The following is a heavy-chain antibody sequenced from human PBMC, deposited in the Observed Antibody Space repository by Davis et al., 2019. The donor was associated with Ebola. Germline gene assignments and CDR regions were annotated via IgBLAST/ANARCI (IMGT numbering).Heavy chain of an antibody. J-gene: IGHJ5*02. CDR3: ARVGWNGGPWNWFDP. CDR1: GGTFSSYT. CDR2: IIPILGIA. D-gene: IGHD1-1*01. Sequence: SVKVSCKASGGTFSSYTISWVRQAPGHGLEWMGRIIPILGIANYAQKFQGRVTITRDTSASTAYMELSSLRSEDTAVYYCARVGWNGGPWNWFDPWGQGTLVTVSS. V-gene: IGHV1-69*02.